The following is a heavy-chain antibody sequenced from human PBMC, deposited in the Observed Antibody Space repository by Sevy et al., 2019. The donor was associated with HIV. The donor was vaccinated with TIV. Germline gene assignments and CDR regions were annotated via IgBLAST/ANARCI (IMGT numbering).Heavy chain of an antibody. V-gene: IGHV4-39*01. Sequence: SETLSLTCTVSGGSIGSSSYYWGWIRQPPGKGLEWIGTIYYSGNTYYNPSLKSRVTISVDTSKNQFSLKLRSVTPADTAVYSCARLYLSESRQSFDYWGQGTLVTVSS. CDR2: IYYSGNT. J-gene: IGHJ4*02. CDR1: GGSIGSSSYY. CDR3: ARLYLSESRQSFDY. D-gene: IGHD3-16*02.